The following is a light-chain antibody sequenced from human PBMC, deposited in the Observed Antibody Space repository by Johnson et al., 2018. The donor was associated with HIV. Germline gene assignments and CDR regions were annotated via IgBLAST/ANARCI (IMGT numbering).Light chain of an antibody. CDR2: EDN. CDR3: GTWDSSLSAYV. Sequence: QSVLTQSPSVSAAPGQKVTISCSGSSSNIGNNYVSWYQQFPGAAPKLLIYEDNKRPSGIPDRFSASKSGTSATLGITGLQTGDEADYYCGTWDSSLSAYVFGTGTKVTVL. J-gene: IGLJ1*01. V-gene: IGLV1-51*02. CDR1: SSNIGNNY.